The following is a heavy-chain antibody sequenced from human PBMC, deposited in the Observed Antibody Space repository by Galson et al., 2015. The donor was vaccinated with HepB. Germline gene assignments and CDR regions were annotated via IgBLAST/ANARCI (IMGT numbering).Heavy chain of an antibody. Sequence: SLRLSCAASGFTFSSYAMNWVRQAPGKGLEWVTGISGSGGSSYYADSVKGRFTISRDNSKNTVYLQMNSLRAEDTAVYYCAKEGPSYAAFDYWGQGTLVTVSS. D-gene: IGHD3-10*01. V-gene: IGHV3-23*01. J-gene: IGHJ4*02. CDR1: GFTFSSYA. CDR3: AKEGPSYAAFDY. CDR2: ISGSGGSS.